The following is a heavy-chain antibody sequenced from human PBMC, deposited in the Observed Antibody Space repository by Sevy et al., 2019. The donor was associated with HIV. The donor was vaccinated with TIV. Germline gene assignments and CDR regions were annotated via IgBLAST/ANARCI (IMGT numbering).Heavy chain of an antibody. D-gene: IGHD2-2*01. J-gene: IGHJ4*02. V-gene: IGHV4-61*02. CDR1: GGSISSGNYY. Sequence: SETLSLTCTVSGGSISSGNYYWSWIRQPAGKGLEWIGRIYTSGSTNYNPSLKSRVTISVDTSKSQFSLKLSSVTAADTAVYYCARESGDCSSTSCYEGVFDYWGQGTLVNVSS. CDR2: IYTSGST. CDR3: ARESGDCSSTSCYEGVFDY.